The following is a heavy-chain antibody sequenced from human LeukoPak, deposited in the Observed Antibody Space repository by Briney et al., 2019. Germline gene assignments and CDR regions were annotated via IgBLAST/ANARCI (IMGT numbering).Heavy chain of an antibody. CDR3: ARGPDYGDYSFDY. CDR2: INPNSGGT. V-gene: IGHV1-2*02. CDR1: GYTFTSYY. Sequence: ASVKVSCKASGYTFTSYYMHWVRQAPGQGLEWMGWINPNSGGTNYAQKFQGRVTMTRDTSISTAYMELSRLRSDDTAVYYCARGPDYGDYSFDYWGQGILVTVSS. D-gene: IGHD4-17*01. J-gene: IGHJ4*02.